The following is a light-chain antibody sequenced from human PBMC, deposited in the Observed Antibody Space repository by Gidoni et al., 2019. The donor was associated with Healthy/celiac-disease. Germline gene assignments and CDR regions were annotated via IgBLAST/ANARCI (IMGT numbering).Light chain of an antibody. Sequence: EIGVTQSPGTLSLSPGERATLSCRASQSVSSSYLAWYQQKPGQAPRLLIYGASSRATGIPDRFSGRGSGTDFTLTISRLAPEDFAVYYCQQYGSSPRYTFGQGTKLEIK. V-gene: IGKV3-20*01. CDR1: QSVSSSY. CDR3: QQYGSSPRYT. J-gene: IGKJ2*01. CDR2: GAS.